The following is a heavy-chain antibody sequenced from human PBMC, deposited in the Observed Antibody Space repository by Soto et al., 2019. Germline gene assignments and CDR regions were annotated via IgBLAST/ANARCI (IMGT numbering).Heavy chain of an antibody. Sequence: EVQLLESGGKLVQPGGSLTLSCAASGFTFSTYAMAWVRQAPGKGLEWVSGVSASGLNTDYADPVKGRFYISRDNSKNTVSRHMNSLRAEDTALYYCAKDRQRRTSGYFLDYWGQGTTITVSS. CDR3: AKDRQRRTSGYFLDY. V-gene: IGHV3-23*01. D-gene: IGHD1-1*01. J-gene: IGHJ4*02. CDR2: VSASGLNT. CDR1: GFTFSTYA.